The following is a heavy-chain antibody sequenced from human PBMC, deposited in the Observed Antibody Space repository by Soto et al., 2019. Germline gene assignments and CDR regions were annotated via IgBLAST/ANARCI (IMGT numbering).Heavy chain of an antibody. CDR3: ARDPSPYGDYAFDI. Sequence: FQMMPVRYPVAGGSISGLGCCCIRIHKHPGKGLEWIGYIYYSGSTYYNPSLKSRVTISVDTSKNQFSLKLSSVTAADTAVYYCARDPSPYGDYAFDICGQGPMVTVSS. CDR1: GGSISGLGCC. V-gene: IGHV4-31*03. D-gene: IGHD4-17*01. J-gene: IGHJ3*02. CDR2: IYYSGST.